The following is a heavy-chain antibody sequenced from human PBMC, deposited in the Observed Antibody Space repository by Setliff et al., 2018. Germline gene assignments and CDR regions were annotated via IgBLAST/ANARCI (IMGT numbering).Heavy chain of an antibody. CDR1: GFTFDGYD. J-gene: IGHJ4*02. Sequence: GGSLRLSCAASGFTFDGYDMNWVRQAPGKRLEWISYISYSGNTEYYADSVKGRFTISRDNAKNSLYLQMHTLRAEDTAVYYCAKGSCSGGSCYFKAQEFDYWGQGTLVTVSS. CDR3: AKGSCSGGSCYFKAQEFDY. CDR2: ISYSGNTE. D-gene: IGHD2-15*01. V-gene: IGHV3-48*03.